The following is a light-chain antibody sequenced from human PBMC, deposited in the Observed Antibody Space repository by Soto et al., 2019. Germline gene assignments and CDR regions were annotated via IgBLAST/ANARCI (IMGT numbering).Light chain of an antibody. CDR1: QSVSSSY. J-gene: IGKJ5*01. CDR2: GAS. V-gene: IGKV3D-20*02. Sequence: EIVLTQSPATLSLSPWERATLSCMASQSVSSSYLAWYQQKPGQAPRLLIYGASTRATGVTARFRGGGSGTDFTLTISSLEPEDFAVYYCQQRSNLPPTFGQGTRLEIK. CDR3: QQRSNLPPT.